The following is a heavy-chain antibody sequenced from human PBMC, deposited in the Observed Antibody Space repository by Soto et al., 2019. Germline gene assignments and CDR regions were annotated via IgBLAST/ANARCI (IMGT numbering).Heavy chain of an antibody. CDR1: GYTFTSYG. CDR2: ISAYNGNT. V-gene: IGHV1-18*04. CDR3: ARTILPSITMIVVVVTPTDY. Sequence: ASVKVSCKASGYTFTSYGISWVRQAPGQGLEWMGWISAYNGNTNYAQKLQGRVTMTTDTSTSTAYMELRSLRSDDTAVYYCARTILPSITMIVVVVTPTDYWGQGTLVTSPQ. J-gene: IGHJ4*02. D-gene: IGHD3-22*01.